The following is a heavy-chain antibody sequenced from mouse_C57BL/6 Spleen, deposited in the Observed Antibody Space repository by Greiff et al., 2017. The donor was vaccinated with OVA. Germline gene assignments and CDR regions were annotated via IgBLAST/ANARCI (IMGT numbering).Heavy chain of an antibody. Sequence: EVQLVESGEGLVKPGGSLKLSCAASGFTFSSYAMSWVRQTPEKRLEWVAYISSGGDYIYYADTVKGRFTISRDNARNTLYLQMSSLKSEDTAMYYCTRENITTVVSWYFDVWGTGTTVTVSS. V-gene: IGHV5-9-1*02. J-gene: IGHJ1*03. CDR2: ISSGGDYI. D-gene: IGHD1-1*01. CDR3: TRENITTVVSWYFDV. CDR1: GFTFSSYA.